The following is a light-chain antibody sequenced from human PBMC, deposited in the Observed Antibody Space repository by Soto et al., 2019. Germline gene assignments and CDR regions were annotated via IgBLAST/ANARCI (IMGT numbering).Light chain of an antibody. Sequence: DIQMTQSPSTLSASVGDRVTITCRASQSISSWLAWYQQKPGKAPKLLIDDGFSLESGVPSRFSGSGSGTELTLTIISLQPDDFATYYCQQYNSYRYTFCQGTKLEIK. J-gene: IGKJ2*01. CDR3: QQYNSYRYT. V-gene: IGKV1-5*01. CDR1: QSISSW. CDR2: DGF.